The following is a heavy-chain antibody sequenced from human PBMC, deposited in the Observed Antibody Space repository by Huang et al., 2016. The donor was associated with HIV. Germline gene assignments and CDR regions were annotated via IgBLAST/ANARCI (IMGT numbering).Heavy chain of an antibody. CDR3: ARGFGINYNHEAFDV. CDR1: GYTFTNYD. V-gene: IGHV1-8*01. CDR2: MNPKSGNV. J-gene: IGHJ3*01. Sequence: QIQLAQSGAEVKKPGASVKVSCKASGYTFTNYDINWVRQDSGQGVEWMGWMNPKSGNVGYTKKFQGRVAILRNSSINTSYLEVTSLTSEDTAVYYCARGFGINYNHEAFDVWGQGTMVTVSS. D-gene: IGHD3-10*01.